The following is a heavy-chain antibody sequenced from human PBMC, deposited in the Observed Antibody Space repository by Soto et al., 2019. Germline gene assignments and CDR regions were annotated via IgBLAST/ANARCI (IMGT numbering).Heavy chain of an antibody. Sequence: QVQLRQWGAGLLKPSETLSLTCAVFGGSFSDYYWTWIRQPPGKGLEWIGEIIHSGTTSYNPSLKSRLTISVDTSHNQFSLKLSSVTAADTAVYYCARKPIYHFFAGYYSVDYWGQGTLVTVSS. V-gene: IGHV4-34*12. CDR1: GGSFSDYY. J-gene: IGHJ4*02. D-gene: IGHD3-9*01. CDR3: ARKPIYHFFAGYYSVDY. CDR2: IIHSGTT.